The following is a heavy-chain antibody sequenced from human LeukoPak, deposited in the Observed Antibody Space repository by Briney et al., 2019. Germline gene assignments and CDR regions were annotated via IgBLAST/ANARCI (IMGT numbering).Heavy chain of an antibody. J-gene: IGHJ5*02. D-gene: IGHD3-9*01. CDR2: INPSGGST. V-gene: IGHV1-46*01. Sequence: ASVKVSCKASGYTFTSYYMHWVRQAPGQGLEWMGIINPSGGSTSYAQKFQGRVTMTRDTSTSTVYMELSSLRSEDTAVYYCAREGPGYYDILTGYYISRGNWFDPWGQGTLVTVSS. CDR3: AREGPGYYDILTGYYISRGNWFDP. CDR1: GYTFTSYY.